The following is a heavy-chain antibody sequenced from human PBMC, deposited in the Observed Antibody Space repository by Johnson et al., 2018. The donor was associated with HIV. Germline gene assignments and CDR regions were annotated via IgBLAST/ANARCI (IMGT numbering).Heavy chain of an antibody. J-gene: IGHJ3*02. CDR2: INWNGVST. V-gene: IGHV3-20*04. D-gene: IGHD2-15*01. CDR1: GFTFDEYG. CDR3: ARYLTEKTPNAFDI. Sequence: EQLVESGGGVVRPGGSLRLSCAASGFTFDEYGMSWVRQTPGKGLEWVSGINWNGVSTSHVDSVKGRFTISRDNSKNTLYLQMNSLRAEDTAVYYCARYLTEKTPNAFDIWGQGTMVTVSS.